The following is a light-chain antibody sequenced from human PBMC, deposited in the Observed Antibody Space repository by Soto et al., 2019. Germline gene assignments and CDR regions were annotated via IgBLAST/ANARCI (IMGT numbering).Light chain of an antibody. V-gene: IGKV3-20*01. J-gene: IGKJ1*01. CDR2: GAS. Sequence: EIVLTQSPGTLSLSPGERATLSCRASQSVSSSYLAWYQQKPGQAPRLLIYGASSRATGIPDRFSGSGSGTACTLTISRLEPEDFAVYYCQQYGSSRTFGQGTKVEIK. CDR1: QSVSSSY. CDR3: QQYGSSRT.